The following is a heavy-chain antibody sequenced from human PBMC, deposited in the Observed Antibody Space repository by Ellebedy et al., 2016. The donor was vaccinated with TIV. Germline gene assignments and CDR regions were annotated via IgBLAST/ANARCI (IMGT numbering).Heavy chain of an antibody. V-gene: IGHV4-39*07. D-gene: IGHD3-10*01. CDR2: IYYSGST. CDR3: ARGDTTMVRGVIKVRGLDY. Sequence: MPSETLSLTCTVSGGSISSSSYYWGWIRQPPGKGLEWIGSIYYSGSTNYNPSLKSRVTISVDTSKNQFSLKLSSVTAADTAVYYCARGDTTMVRGVIKVRGLDYWGQGTLVTVSS. J-gene: IGHJ4*02. CDR1: GGSISSSSYY.